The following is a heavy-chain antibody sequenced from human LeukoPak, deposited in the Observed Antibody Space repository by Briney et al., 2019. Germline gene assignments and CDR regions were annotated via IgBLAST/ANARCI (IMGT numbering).Heavy chain of an antibody. Sequence: SETLSLTCTVSGGSISSYYWSWLRQPPGKGLEWIGYIYYSGSTNYNPSLKSRVTISVDTSKNQFSLKLSSVTAADTAVYYCASSYYDSSGPNYWGQGTLVTGSS. D-gene: IGHD3-22*01. CDR3: ASSYYDSSGPNY. V-gene: IGHV4-59*01. J-gene: IGHJ4*02. CDR1: GGSISSYY. CDR2: IYYSGST.